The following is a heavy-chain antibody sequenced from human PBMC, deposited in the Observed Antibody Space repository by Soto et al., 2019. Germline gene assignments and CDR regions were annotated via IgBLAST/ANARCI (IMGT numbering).Heavy chain of an antibody. Sequence: QVQLVQSGAEVKKPGASVRVSCQASGYSFNTYAIHWVRQARGQGLEWMGWINTANGNTEYSQKFQGRVTFTRDTSATTAYMDLSSLRSEDTATYYCARRYKSAGWFDPWGQGTLVTVSS. D-gene: IGHD1-1*01. CDR2: INTANGNT. CDR3: ARRYKSAGWFDP. V-gene: IGHV1-3*04. CDR1: GYSFNTYA. J-gene: IGHJ5*02.